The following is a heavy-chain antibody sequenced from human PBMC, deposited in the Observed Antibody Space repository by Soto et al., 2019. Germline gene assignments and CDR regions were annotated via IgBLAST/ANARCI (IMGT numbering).Heavy chain of an antibody. V-gene: IGHV4-39*01. D-gene: IGHD3-22*01. CDR1: GGSISSSSYY. J-gene: IGHJ6*02. CDR3: ARHFYYDSSGYYPTPYYYYYGMDV. CDR2: IYYSGST. Sequence: SETLSLTCTVSGGSISSSSYYWGWIRQPPGKGLEWIGSIYYSGSTYYNPSLKSRVTISVDTSKNQFSLKLSSVTAADTAVYYCARHFYYDSSGYYPTPYYYYYGMDVWGQGTTVTVSS.